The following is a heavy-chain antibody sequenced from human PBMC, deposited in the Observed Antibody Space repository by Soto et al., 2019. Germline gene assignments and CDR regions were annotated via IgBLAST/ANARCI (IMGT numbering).Heavy chain of an antibody. D-gene: IGHD6-13*01. V-gene: IGHV4-31*03. J-gene: IGHJ4*02. Sequence: SETLSLTCTVSGGSIRSGGYYWSWVRQNPRKGLEWIGNIYYSGNTYYNPSLKSRLTISVDTSKNQFSLNLSSVTAADAAVYYCARDPGIAAAGGGYFDYWGQGALVTVSS. CDR3: ARDPGIAAAGGGYFDY. CDR1: GGSIRSGGYY. CDR2: IYYSGNT.